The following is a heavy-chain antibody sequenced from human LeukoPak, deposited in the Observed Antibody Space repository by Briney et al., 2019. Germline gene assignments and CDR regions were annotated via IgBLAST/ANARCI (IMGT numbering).Heavy chain of an antibody. D-gene: IGHD3-3*01. J-gene: IGHJ5*02. V-gene: IGHV1-18*01. CDR2: ISAYNGNT. CDR3: ARVGTGLRFLEWLLCNWFDP. CDR1: GYTFTSYG. Sequence: ASVKVSCKASGYTFTSYGISWVRQAPGQGLEWMGWISAYNGNTNYAQKLQGRVTMTTDTSTSTAYMELRSLRSDDTAVYYCARVGTGLRFLEWLLCNWFDPWGQGTLVTVSS.